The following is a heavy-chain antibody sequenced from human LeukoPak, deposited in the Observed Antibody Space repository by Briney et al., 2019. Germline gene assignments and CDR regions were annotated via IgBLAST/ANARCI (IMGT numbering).Heavy chain of an antibody. CDR1: GGSLSGSY. Sequence: SETLSLTCAVYGGSLSGSYWSWIRQPPGKGLEWIGEINHSGSANYNPSLKSRVTLSIDKSKNQFSLNLNSVTAADTAVYYCARAQRDSGYYKVDYWGQGTLVTVSS. J-gene: IGHJ4*02. V-gene: IGHV4-34*01. CDR2: INHSGSA. D-gene: IGHD3-3*01. CDR3: ARAQRDSGYYKVDY.